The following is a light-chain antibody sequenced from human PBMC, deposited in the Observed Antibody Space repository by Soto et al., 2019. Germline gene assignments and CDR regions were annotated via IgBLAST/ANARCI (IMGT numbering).Light chain of an antibody. CDR2: DAS. Sequence: ENVLTQSPGTLSLSPGERATLSCRASQSVSSSYLAWYQQKPGQAPRLLIYDASSRATGIPDRFSGSGSGTDFTLTISRLEPEDFAVNYCQQYGSSFTFGPGTKVDIK. CDR1: QSVSSSY. V-gene: IGKV3-20*01. CDR3: QQYGSSFT. J-gene: IGKJ3*01.